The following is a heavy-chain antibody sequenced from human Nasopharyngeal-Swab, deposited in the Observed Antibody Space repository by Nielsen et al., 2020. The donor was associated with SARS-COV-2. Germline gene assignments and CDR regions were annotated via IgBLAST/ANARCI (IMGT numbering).Heavy chain of an antibody. J-gene: IGHJ4*02. D-gene: IGHD5-12*01. V-gene: IGHV1-46*01. Sequence: WVRQAPGQGLGWMGIINPSGGSTSYAQKFQGRVTMTRDTSTSTVYLELSSLRSDDTAVYYCARVGVGYSGYDSVDYWGQGTLVTVSS. CDR3: ARVGVGYSGYDSVDY. CDR2: INPSGGST.